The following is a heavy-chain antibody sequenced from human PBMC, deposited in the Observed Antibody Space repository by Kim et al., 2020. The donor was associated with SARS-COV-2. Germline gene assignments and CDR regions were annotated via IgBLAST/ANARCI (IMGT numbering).Heavy chain of an antibody. CDR1: GFTFSNAW. Sequence: GFLRLSCAASGFTFSNAWMSWVRQAPGKGLEWVGRIKSKTDGGTTDYAAPVKGRFTISRDDSKNTLYLQMNSLKTEDTAVYYCTTPRYFDWLLSFDYWGQGTLVTVSS. CDR2: IKSKTDGGTT. V-gene: IGHV3-15*01. CDR3: TTPRYFDWLLSFDY. D-gene: IGHD3-9*01. J-gene: IGHJ4*02.